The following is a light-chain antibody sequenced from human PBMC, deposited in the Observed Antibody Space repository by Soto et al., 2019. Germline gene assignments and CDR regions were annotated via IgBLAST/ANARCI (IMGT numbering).Light chain of an antibody. CDR2: VNN. V-gene: IGLV1-44*01. CDR3: AAWDDSVNGYV. Sequence: QPVLTQPPSASGTPGQRVTISCSGSSSNIGTNTVNWYRQLTGTAPKLLIYVNNQRPSGVPDRFSGSKSGTSASLAISGLQSEDEADYYCAAWDDSVNGYVFGTGTKLTVL. J-gene: IGLJ1*01. CDR1: SSNIGTNT.